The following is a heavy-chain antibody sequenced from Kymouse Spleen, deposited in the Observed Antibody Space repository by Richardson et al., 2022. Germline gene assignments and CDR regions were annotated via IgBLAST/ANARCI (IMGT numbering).Heavy chain of an antibody. CDR1: GGSFSGYY. J-gene: IGHJ4*02. Sequence: QVQLQQWGAGLLKPSETLSLTCAVYGGSFSGYYWSWIRQPPGKGLEWIGEINHSGSTNYNPSLKSRVTISVDTSKNQFSLKLSSVTAADTAVYYCARGWGDILTGYYNLYYFDYWGQGTLVTVSS. D-gene: IGHD3-9*01. V-gene: IGHV4-34*01. CDR3: ARGWGDILTGYYNLYYFDY. CDR2: INHSGST.